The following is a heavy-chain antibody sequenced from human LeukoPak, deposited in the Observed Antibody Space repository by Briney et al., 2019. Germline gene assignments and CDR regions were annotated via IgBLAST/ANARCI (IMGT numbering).Heavy chain of an antibody. V-gene: IGHV1-46*01. J-gene: IGHJ4*02. Sequence: GASVKVSCKASGYTFTSYCMHWVRQAPGQGLEGMGIINPSGGSTSYAQKFQGRVTMTRDTSTSTVYMELSSLRSEDTAVYYCARNYYGSGTPGRYFDYWGQGTLVTVSS. CDR1: GYTFTSYC. CDR2: INPSGGST. D-gene: IGHD3-10*01. CDR3: ARNYYGSGTPGRYFDY.